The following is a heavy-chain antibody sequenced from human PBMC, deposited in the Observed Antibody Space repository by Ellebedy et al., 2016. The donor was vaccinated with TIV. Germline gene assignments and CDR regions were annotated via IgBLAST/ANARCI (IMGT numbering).Heavy chain of an antibody. J-gene: IGHJ5*02. Sequence: AASVKVSCKASGYSFTSYGISWVRQAPGQGLEWMGWITPYNGNTNYAQKLQGRVTMTTDTFTSTAYMELRSLRSDDTAVYYRARGRAVAGTLPFDPWGQGTLVTVSS. CDR2: ITPYNGNT. CDR1: GYSFTSYG. CDR3: ARGRAVAGTLPFDP. D-gene: IGHD6-19*01. V-gene: IGHV1-18*01.